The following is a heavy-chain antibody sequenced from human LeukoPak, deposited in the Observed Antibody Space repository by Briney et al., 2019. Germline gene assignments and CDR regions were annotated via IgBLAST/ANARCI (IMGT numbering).Heavy chain of an antibody. J-gene: IGHJ3*02. Sequence: PGGSLRLSCAASGFTFSNAWMSWVRQAPGKGLEWVGRIKSKTDGGTTDYAAPVKGRFTISRGDSKNTLYLQMNSLKTEDTAVYYCTTDLLGATTSGIRPFFAFDIWGQGTMVTVSS. CDR3: TTDLLGATTSGIRPFFAFDI. V-gene: IGHV3-15*01. D-gene: IGHD1-26*01. CDR1: GFTFSNAW. CDR2: IKSKTDGGTT.